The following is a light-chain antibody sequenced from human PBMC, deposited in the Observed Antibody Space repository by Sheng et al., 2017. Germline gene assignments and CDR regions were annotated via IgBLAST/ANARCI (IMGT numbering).Light chain of an antibody. CDR1: QTVTRF. CDR3: QQYGSSLGT. V-gene: IGKV3-20*01. Sequence: EIVLTQSPGTLSLSPGERATLSCRASQTVTRFLAWYQHKPGQAPRLLIHGASNRATGIPDRFSGGGSGTDFTLTISRLEPEDFAVYYCQQYGSSLGTFGQGTKLEIK. J-gene: IGKJ2*01. CDR2: GAS.